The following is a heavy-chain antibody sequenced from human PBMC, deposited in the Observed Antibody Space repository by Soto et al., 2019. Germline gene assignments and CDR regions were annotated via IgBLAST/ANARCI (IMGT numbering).Heavy chain of an antibody. CDR1: GFTVSIYW. V-gene: IGHV3-7*05. CDR3: ARGPGGSNDGTFNY. CDR2: INQDGSEK. J-gene: IGHJ4*02. Sequence: EVQLVESGGGLVQPGGSLRLSCAASGFTVSIYWMKWVRQTPVKGLEWVANINQDGSEKNYVDSVRGRFTISRDNAKHSLYLQMSSLRAEYTAIYYCARGPGGSNDGTFNYWGQGARVTVSS. D-gene: IGHD2-15*01.